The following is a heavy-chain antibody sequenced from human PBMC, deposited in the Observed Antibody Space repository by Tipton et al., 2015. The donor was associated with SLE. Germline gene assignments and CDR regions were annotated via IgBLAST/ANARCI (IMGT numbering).Heavy chain of an antibody. CDR2: LKNKAHGGTA. Sequence: SLRLSCPASGLTSGDFAMSWVRQAPGRGLEWVGSLKNKAHGGTANYAASVEGRFTISRDGSKSIAFLQMNSLRIEDTAVYYCTLTPTLIVAGLGDSWGQGTLVTVSS. CDR3: TLTPTLIVAGLGDS. J-gene: IGHJ4*02. CDR1: GLTSGDFA. D-gene: IGHD2/OR15-2a*01. V-gene: IGHV3-49*04.